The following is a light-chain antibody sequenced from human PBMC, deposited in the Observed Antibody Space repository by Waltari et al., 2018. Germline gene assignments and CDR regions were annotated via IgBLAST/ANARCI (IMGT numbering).Light chain of an antibody. CDR3: QQYYSTPRF. V-gene: IGKV4-1*01. Sequence: DIVMTQSPDSLALSLGERATINCKSSQSVLYSSNNKNYLAWYQQKPGQPPKLLIYWASSRQSGVPDRFSGSGSGIDFTLTISSLQAEDVAVYYCQQYYSTPRFFGGWTKVEIK. CDR1: QSVLYSSNNKNY. CDR2: WAS. J-gene: IGKJ4*01.